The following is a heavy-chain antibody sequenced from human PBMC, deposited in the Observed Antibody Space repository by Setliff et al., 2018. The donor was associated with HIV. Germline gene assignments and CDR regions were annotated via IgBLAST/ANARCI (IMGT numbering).Heavy chain of an antibody. V-gene: IGHV4-4*08. CDR3: ARDSPNANFGVVISDV. CDR2: IYTSGST. Sequence: LSLTCAVYGASFSDYYWTWIRQPPGKGLEWIGRIYTSGSTNYNPSLKSRVTISVDTSKNQFSLKLSSVTAADTAVYYCARDSPNANFGVVISDVWGQGTTVTVSS. D-gene: IGHD3-3*01. J-gene: IGHJ6*02. CDR1: GASFSDYY.